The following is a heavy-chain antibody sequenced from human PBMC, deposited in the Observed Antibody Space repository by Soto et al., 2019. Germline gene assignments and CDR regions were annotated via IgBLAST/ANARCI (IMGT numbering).Heavy chain of an antibody. V-gene: IGHV5-51*01. CDR3: AASIFYYGMDV. J-gene: IGHJ6*02. CDR2: IYPGDSDT. CDR1: GYTFTNYW. Sequence: GESLKISCKGSGYTFTNYWIGWVRQMPGKGLEWTGIIYPGDSDTKYNPSFQGQVTISADKSITTTYLQWSSLKASDTAIYYCAASIFYYGMDVWGQGTTVTVSS.